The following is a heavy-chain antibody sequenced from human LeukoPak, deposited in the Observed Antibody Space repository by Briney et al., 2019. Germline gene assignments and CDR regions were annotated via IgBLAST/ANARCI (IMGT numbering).Heavy chain of an antibody. J-gene: IGHJ4*02. V-gene: IGHV3-48*04. CDR3: ARGGPSGYYPGFY. Sequence: GGSLRLSCAASGFTFSSYSMNWVRQAPGKGLEWVSYISSSGRSIYYADSVKGRFTISRDNAKSSLYLQMNSLRAEDTAVYYCARGGPSGYYPGFYWGQGTLVTVSS. CDR1: GFTFSSYS. CDR2: ISSSGRSI. D-gene: IGHD3-22*01.